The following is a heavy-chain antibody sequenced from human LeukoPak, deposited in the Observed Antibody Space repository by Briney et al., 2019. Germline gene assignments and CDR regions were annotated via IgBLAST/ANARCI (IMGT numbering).Heavy chain of an antibody. CDR2: ISWNSGSI. J-gene: IGHJ4*02. Sequence: GGSLRLSCAASGFTFDDYAMHWVRQAPGKGLEWVSGISWNSGSIGYADSVKGRFTISRDNAKNSLYLQMNSLRAEDTALYYCAKGDSPYYDILTGYYFYEGGQGTLVTVSS. V-gene: IGHV3-9*01. CDR3: AKGDSPYYDILTGYYFYE. D-gene: IGHD3-9*01. CDR1: GFTFDDYA.